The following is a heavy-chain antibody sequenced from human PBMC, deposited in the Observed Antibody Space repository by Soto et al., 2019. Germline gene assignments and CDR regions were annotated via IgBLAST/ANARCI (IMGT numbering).Heavy chain of an antibody. Sequence: SETLSHTCTVSGGSVSSGSYYWSWIRHPPGKGLEWIGYIYYSGITNYNPSLKSRVTISVDTSKNQFSLKLSSVTAADTAVYYCARDRRVRTYYYYGMDVWGQGITVTVSS. V-gene: IGHV4-61*01. CDR1: GGSVSSGSYY. CDR2: IYYSGIT. D-gene: IGHD1-7*01. CDR3: ARDRRVRTYYYYGMDV. J-gene: IGHJ6*02.